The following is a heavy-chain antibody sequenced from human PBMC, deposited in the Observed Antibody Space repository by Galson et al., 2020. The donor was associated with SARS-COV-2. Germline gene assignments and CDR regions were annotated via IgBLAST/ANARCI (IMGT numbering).Heavy chain of an antibody. CDR1: GDSARRGDYW. Sequence: SETLSLNCNVPGDSARRGDYWWSWISQHPGQGLEWIGYMYHSGTDHYNPSIKSRVTISVDTSKNQLSLKLSSVTAADTAVYYCARTVPLAPSSSGYFDLCGRGTLVTVSS. V-gene: IGHV4-31*03. J-gene: IGHJ2*01. CDR2: MYHSGTD. CDR3: ARTVPLAPSSSGYFDL. D-gene: IGHD2-21*02.